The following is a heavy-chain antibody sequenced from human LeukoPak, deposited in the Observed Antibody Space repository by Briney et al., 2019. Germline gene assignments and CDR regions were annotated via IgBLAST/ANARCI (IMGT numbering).Heavy chain of an antibody. CDR2: ISSSSSYI. V-gene: IGHV3-21*01. Sequence: PGGSLRLSCAASGFTFSNYNLNWVRQAPGKGLEWVSSISSSSSYIYYADSVKGRFTVSRDNAKNSLYLQMNSLRAEDTAVYYCARENEPGRFDYWGQGTLVTVSS. CDR3: ARENEPGRFDY. J-gene: IGHJ4*02. CDR1: GFTFSNYN.